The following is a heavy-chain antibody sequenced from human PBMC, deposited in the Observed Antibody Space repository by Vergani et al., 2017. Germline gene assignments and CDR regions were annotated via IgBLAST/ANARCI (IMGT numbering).Heavy chain of an antibody. J-gene: IGHJ4*02. D-gene: IGHD3-10*01. CDR3: ARGEITMVRGVTYDY. CDR1: GGSISSGGYY. CDR2: IYYSGST. V-gene: IGHV4-31*03. Sequence: QVQLQQWGAGLLKPSETLSLTCTVSGGSISSGGYYWSWIRQHPGKGLEWIGYIYYSGSTYYNPSLKSRVTISVDTSKNQFSLKLSSVTAAYTAVYYCARGEITMVRGVTYDYWGQGTLVTVSS.